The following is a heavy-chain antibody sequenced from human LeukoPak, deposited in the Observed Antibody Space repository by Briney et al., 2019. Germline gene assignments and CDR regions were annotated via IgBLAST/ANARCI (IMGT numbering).Heavy chain of an antibody. CDR2: IYHSGST. V-gene: IGHV4-38-2*02. CDR1: GYSISSGYY. D-gene: IGHD3-10*01. J-gene: IGHJ3*02. CDR3: ASPSTVKGYYYGSGSYDAFDI. Sequence: SETLSLTCTVSGYSISSGYYWGWIRQPPGKGLEWIGSIYHSGSTYYNPSLKSRVTISVDTSKNQFSLKLSSVTAADTAVYYCASPSTVKGYYYGSGSYDAFDIWGQGTMVTVSS.